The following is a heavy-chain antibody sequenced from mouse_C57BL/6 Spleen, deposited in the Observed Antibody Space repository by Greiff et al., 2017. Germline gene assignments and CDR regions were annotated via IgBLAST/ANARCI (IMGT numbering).Heavy chain of an antibody. CDR3: TRKGTAQATTWFAY. Sequence: QVHVKQSGAELVRPGASVTLSCKASGYTFTDYEMHWVKQTPVHGLEWIGAIDPETGGTAYNQKFKGKAILTADKSSSTAYMELRSLTSEDSAVYYCTRKGTAQATTWFAYWGQGTLVTVSA. V-gene: IGHV1-15*01. D-gene: IGHD3-2*02. CDR1: GYTFTDYE. CDR2: IDPETGGT. J-gene: IGHJ3*01.